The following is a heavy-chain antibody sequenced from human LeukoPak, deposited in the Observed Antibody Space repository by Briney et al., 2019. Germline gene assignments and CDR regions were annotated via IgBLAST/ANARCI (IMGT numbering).Heavy chain of an antibody. D-gene: IGHD3-10*02. V-gene: IGHV3-30*02. CDR1: GFTFSRNG. CDR3: VKDVLFAVGDAFDI. CDR2: IKRDESEK. J-gene: IGHJ3*02. Sequence: PGGSLRLSCTASGFTFSRNGTHWVRQAPGKGLEWVAFIKRDESEKWYLNSVRGRFTISRDNSKNTLYLHMNSLSAEDTAVYYCVKDVLFAVGDAFDIWGQGTMVTVSS.